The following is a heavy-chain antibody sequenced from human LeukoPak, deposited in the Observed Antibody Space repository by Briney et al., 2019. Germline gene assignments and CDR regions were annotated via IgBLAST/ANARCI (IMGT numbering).Heavy chain of an antibody. CDR1: GFTFSDAW. CDR3: ARVTFGGITYDY. Sequence: PGGSLRLSCAASGFTFSDAWMTWVRQAPGKGLEWVSSISSSGTYIYYADSVKGRFTVSRDNAQNSLYLQMNSLRAEDTAVYFCARVTFGGITYDYWGQGILVTVSS. CDR2: ISSSGTYI. D-gene: IGHD3-16*01. V-gene: IGHV3-21*01. J-gene: IGHJ4*02.